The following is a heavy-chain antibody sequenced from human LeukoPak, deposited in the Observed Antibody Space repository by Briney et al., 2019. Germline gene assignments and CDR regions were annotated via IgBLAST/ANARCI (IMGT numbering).Heavy chain of an antibody. D-gene: IGHD2-2*01. J-gene: IGHJ6*03. CDR1: GGTFSSYA. CDR3: AREVRYCSSTSCLFNYYYYYYMDV. Sequence: GASVKVSCKASGGTFSSYAISWVRQAPGQGLEWMGGIIPIFGTANYAQKFQGRVTITADESTSTAYMELSSLRSEDTAVYYCAREVRYCSSTSCLFNYYYYYYMDVWGKGTTVTISS. V-gene: IGHV1-69*13. CDR2: IIPIFGTA.